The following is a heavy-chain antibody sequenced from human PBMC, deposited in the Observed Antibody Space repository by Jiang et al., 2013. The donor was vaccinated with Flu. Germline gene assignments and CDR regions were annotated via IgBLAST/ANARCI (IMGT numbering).Heavy chain of an antibody. D-gene: IGHD3-22*01. V-gene: IGHV4-30-4*01. Sequence: QTLSLTCTVSGGSISSGDYYWSWIRQPPGKGLEWIGYIYYSGSTYYNPSLKSRVTISVDTSKNQFSLKLSSVTAADTAVYYCAREEIPYDSSGYYYFDYWGQGTLVTVSS. CDR2: IYYSGST. CDR3: AREEIPYDSSGYYYFDY. J-gene: IGHJ4*02. CDR1: GGSISSGDYY.